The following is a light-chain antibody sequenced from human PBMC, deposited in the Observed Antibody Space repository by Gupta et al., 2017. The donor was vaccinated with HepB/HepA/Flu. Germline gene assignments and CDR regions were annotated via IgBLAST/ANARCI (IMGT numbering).Light chain of an antibody. CDR1: QTISRH. CDR2: AAS. J-gene: IGKJ1*01. Sequence: IQMTQSPSSLSASVGDRVSITCRASQTISRHLNWYQQKPGKAPNVLISAASSLQSGVPSRFSGSGSGTDFNLTISSLQPEDFATYYCQQSDNTPRTFGPGTKVEIK. V-gene: IGKV1-39*01. CDR3: QQSDNTPRT.